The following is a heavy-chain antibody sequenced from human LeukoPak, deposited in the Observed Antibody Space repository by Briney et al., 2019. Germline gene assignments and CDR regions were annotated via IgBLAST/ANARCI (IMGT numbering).Heavy chain of an antibody. D-gene: IGHD3-10*01. V-gene: IGHV3-33*01. J-gene: IGHJ6*02. CDR2: IWYDGSNK. CDR1: GFTFSSYG. Sequence: PGRSLRLSCAASGFTFSSYGMHWVRQAPGKGLEWVAVIWYDGSNKYYADSVKGRFTISRDSSKNTLYLQMNSLRAEDTAVYYCARGAPMVRGVTGTYGMDVWGQGTTVTVSS. CDR3: ARGAPMVRGVTGTYGMDV.